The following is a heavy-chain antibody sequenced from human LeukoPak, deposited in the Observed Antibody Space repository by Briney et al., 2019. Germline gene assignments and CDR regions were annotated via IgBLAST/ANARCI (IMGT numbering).Heavy chain of an antibody. CDR3: ARWGGGSYYDFDY. CDR1: GGSFRGYY. Sequence: KPSETLSLTCAVYGGSFRGYYWSWIRQPPGKGMEWIGEINHSGSTNYNPSLKSRVTISVDTSKNQFSLKLSSVTAADTDVYYCARWGGGSYYDFDYWGQGTLVTVSS. D-gene: IGHD1-26*01. CDR2: INHSGST. J-gene: IGHJ4*02. V-gene: IGHV4-34*01.